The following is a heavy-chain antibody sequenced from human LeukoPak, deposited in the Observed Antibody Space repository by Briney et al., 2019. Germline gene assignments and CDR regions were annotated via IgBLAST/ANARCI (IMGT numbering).Heavy chain of an antibody. J-gene: IGHJ4*02. CDR3: ATDILTGYPLDY. CDR1: GYTFTGYY. V-gene: IGHV1-2*02. Sequence: ASVKVSCKASGYTFTGYYMHWVRQAPGQGLEWMGWINPNSGGTNYAQKFQGRVTMTRDTSISTAYMELSRLRPDDTAVYYCATDILTGYPLDYWGQGTLVTVSS. CDR2: INPNSGGT. D-gene: IGHD3-9*01.